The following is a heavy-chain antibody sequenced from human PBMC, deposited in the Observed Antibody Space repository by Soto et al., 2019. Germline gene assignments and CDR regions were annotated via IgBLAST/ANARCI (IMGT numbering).Heavy chain of an antibody. Sequence: GGSLRLSCAASGFTFSSYWMSWVRQAPGKGLEWVANIKQDGSEKYYVDSVRGRFTISRDNAKNSLYLQMNSLRAEDTAVYYCARERHDYGDLAYFDYRGQGTLVTVSS. V-gene: IGHV3-7*03. CDR1: GFTFSSYW. CDR3: ARERHDYGDLAYFDY. CDR2: IKQDGSEK. D-gene: IGHD4-17*01. J-gene: IGHJ4*02.